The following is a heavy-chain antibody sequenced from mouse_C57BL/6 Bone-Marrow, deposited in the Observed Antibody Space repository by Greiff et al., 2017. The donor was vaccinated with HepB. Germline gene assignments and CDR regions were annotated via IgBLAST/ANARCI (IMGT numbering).Heavy chain of an antibody. CDR1: GFTFSSYG. CDR2: ISSGGSYT. J-gene: IGHJ2*01. Sequence: EVMLVESGGDLVKPGGSLKLSCAASGFTFSSYGMSWVRQTPDKRLEWVATISSGGSYTYYTDSVKGRFTISRDNAKNTLSLQMSSLTSEDTAMYYCARPNYDGYFDYWGQGTTLTVSS. D-gene: IGHD1-1*01. V-gene: IGHV5-6*02. CDR3: ARPNYDGYFDY.